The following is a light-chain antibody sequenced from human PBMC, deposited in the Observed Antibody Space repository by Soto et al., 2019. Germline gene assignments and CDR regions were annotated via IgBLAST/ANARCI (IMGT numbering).Light chain of an antibody. V-gene: IGLV1-40*01. J-gene: IGLJ2*01. CDR3: QSYDSSRNGHAL. CDR2: QNN. CDR1: SSTIGAGYD. Sequence: QSVLTQPPSVSGAPGQWVTISCTGYSSTIGAGYDVHWYQQRPGTAPKLLIYQNNNRPSGVPDRFSASKSGTSASLAITGLQAEDEADYYCQSYDSSRNGHALFGGGTKLTVL.